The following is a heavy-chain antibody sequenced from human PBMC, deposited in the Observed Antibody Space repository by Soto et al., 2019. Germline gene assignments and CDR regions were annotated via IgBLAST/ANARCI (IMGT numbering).Heavy chain of an antibody. CDR2: IYYSGST. CDR3: ARGGIFGVEDPDNWFDP. J-gene: IGHJ5*02. Sequence: SETLSLTCTVSGGSISSGDYYWSWIRQPPGKGLEWIGYIYYSGSTYYNPSLKSRVTISVDTSKNQFSLKLSSVTAADTAVYYCARGGIFGVEDPDNWFDPWGQGTLVTVSS. D-gene: IGHD3-3*01. CDR1: GGSISSGDYY. V-gene: IGHV4-30-4*01.